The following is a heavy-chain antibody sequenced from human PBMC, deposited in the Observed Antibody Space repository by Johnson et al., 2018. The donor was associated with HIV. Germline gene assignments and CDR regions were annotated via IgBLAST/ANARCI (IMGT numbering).Heavy chain of an antibody. CDR3: ASGEDYGGNYGAFDI. Sequence: QEQLVESGGGVVQPGRSLRLSCAASGFTFSSYAMHWVRQAPGKGLEWVAVISYDGSNKYYADSVKGRFTISRDNSKNTLYLQMNSLRAEDTAVYYCASGEDYGGNYGAFDIWGQGTMVTVSS. CDR1: GFTFSSYA. J-gene: IGHJ3*02. D-gene: IGHD4-23*01. CDR2: ISYDGSNK. V-gene: IGHV3-30*04.